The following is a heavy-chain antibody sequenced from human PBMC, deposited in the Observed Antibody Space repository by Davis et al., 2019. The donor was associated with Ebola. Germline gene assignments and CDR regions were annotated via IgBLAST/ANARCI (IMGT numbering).Heavy chain of an antibody. V-gene: IGHV3-21*01. CDR1: GFTFSSYS. J-gene: IGHJ4*02. CDR3: ARDLRGYDSVSY. CDR2: ISSSSSYI. Sequence: GGSLRLSCPASGFTFSSYSMNWVRQAPGKGLEWVSSISSSSSYIYYADSVKGRFTISRDNAKNSLYLQMNSLRAEDTAVYYCARDLRGYDSVSYWGQGTLVTVSS. D-gene: IGHD3-22*01.